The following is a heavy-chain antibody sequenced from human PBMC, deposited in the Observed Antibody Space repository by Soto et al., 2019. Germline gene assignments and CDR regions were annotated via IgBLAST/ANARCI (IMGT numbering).Heavy chain of an antibody. D-gene: IGHD4-4*01. V-gene: IGHV3-23*01. CDR1: GFSFSRYA. J-gene: IGHJ6*02. CDR2: ISGNGDGS. Sequence: QLLESGGGLVQPGGSLRLSCAASGFSFSRYAMSWVRQAPGQGLEWVSRISGNGDGSNYADSVKGRFTISRDNSKNTLSLEMNSLRVEDTAIYYCAKKGYSSNWDNYFYYAMDVWGQGTTVTVSS. CDR3: AKKGYSSNWDNYFYYAMDV.